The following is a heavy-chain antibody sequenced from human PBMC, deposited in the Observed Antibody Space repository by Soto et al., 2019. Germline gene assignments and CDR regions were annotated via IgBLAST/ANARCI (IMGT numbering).Heavy chain of an antibody. Sequence: EVQLVESGGDLVKPGGSLRLSCVVSGFTFRNAWMFWVRQAPGRGLEWIGRIKPIADGGTAEYAAPMKGRFSLSRDDSKDTLFLHMDNLNSEDTGLYFCTTVYCATTSCFAPFDFWGQGTLVTVSS. CDR1: GFTFRNAW. D-gene: IGHD2-2*01. CDR2: IKPIADGGTA. V-gene: IGHV3-15*01. CDR3: TTVYCATTSCFAPFDF. J-gene: IGHJ4*02.